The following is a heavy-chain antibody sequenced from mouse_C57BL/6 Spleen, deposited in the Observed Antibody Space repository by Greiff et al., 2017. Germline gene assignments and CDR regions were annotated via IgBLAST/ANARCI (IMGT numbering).Heavy chain of an antibody. V-gene: IGHV3-6*01. CDR1: GYSITSGYY. Sequence: EVKLVESGPGLVKPSQSLSLTCSVTGYSITSGYYWNWIRQFPGNKLAWMGYISYDGSNNYNPSLKNRISITRDTSKNQFFLKLNSVTTEDTATYYGARGASYGSIPFAYWGQGTLVTVSA. CDR2: ISYDGSN. D-gene: IGHD1-1*01. J-gene: IGHJ3*01. CDR3: ARGASYGSIPFAY.